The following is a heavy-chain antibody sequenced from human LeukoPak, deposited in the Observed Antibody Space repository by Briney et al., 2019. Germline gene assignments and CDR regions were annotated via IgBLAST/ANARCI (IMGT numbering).Heavy chain of an antibody. D-gene: IGHD5-12*01. Sequence: ASVKVSCKASGYTFTSYYMHWVRQAPGQGFEWMGIINPSGGSTTYAQKFQGRVTMTRDTSTRTVYMELSSLRSEDTAVYYCARGSITEPDYWGQGTLVTVSS. J-gene: IGHJ4*02. CDR2: INPSGGST. CDR3: ARGSITEPDY. CDR1: GYTFTSYY. V-gene: IGHV1-46*01.